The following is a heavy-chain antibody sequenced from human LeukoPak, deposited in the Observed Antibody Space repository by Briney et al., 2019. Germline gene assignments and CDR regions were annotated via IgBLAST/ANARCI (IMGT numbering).Heavy chain of an antibody. J-gene: IGHJ6*02. D-gene: IGHD3-10*01. CDR2: INPNSGGT. Sequence: ASVKVSCKASGYTFTGYYMHWVRQAAGQGLEWRGWINPNSGGTNYAQKFQGWVTMTRDTSISRAYMELSRLRSDDTALYYCPTDRFADITMVRGVMGGMMDVWGQGTTVTASS. CDR3: PTDRFADITMVRGVMGGMMDV. CDR1: GYTFTGYY. V-gene: IGHV1-2*04.